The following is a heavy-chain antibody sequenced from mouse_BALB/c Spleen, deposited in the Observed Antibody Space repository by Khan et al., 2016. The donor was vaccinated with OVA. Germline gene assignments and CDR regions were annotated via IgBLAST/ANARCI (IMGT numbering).Heavy chain of an antibody. J-gene: IGHJ1*01. Sequence: EVQLVESGPGLVKPSQSLSLTCTITDYSITIDYAWNWIRQFPGNKLEWMGYISHSGTTSYNQSLKSRLSITRDTSKDQFFLQLSSLTSEDTATYFFAKSPFITTPPTLFFHLWGAGPTVTVSS. CDR1: DYSITIDYA. CDR2: ISHSGTT. D-gene: IGHD1-2*01. CDR3: AKSPFITTPPTLFFHL. V-gene: IGHV3-2*02.